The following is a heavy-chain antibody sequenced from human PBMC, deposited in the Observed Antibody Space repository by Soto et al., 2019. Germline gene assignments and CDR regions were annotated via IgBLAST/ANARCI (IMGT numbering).Heavy chain of an antibody. V-gene: IGHV1-18*01. CDR2: ISAYNGNT. J-gene: IGHJ4*02. D-gene: IGHD6-13*01. CDR1: GYSFTRYG. Sequence: ASVKVSCKASGYSFTRYGIGWARQAPGQGLEWMGWISAYNGNTNYAQKLQGRVTITTDTSTSTAYMELRSLRFDDTAVYYCAREAAAGADYWGQGTLVTVSS. CDR3: AREAAAGADY.